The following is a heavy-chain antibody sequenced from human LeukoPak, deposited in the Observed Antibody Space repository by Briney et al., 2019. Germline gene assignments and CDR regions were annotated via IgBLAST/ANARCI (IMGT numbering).Heavy chain of an antibody. CDR1: GFTFSSYA. Sequence: LPGGPLRLSCAPCGFTFSSYAMLGVRQAPGKGLEGLAFIQNDGSNTFYADSVKGRFTISRDNSKNTLYLQMTSLRVDDTSIYFCAKDKVRYYTSRWSGPVDTWGQGTLVTVSS. D-gene: IGHD6-13*01. V-gene: IGHV3-30*02. CDR2: IQNDGSNT. CDR3: AKDKVRYYTSRWSGPVDT. J-gene: IGHJ5*02.